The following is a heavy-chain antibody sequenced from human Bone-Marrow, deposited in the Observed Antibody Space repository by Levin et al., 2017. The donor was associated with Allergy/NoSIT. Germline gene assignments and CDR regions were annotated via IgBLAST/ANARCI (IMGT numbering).Heavy chain of an antibody. CDR1: GFAFSNYG. J-gene: IGHJ3*01. V-gene: IGHV3-33*01. CDR2: IWSGGGTK. D-gene: IGHD4-17*01. Sequence: PGGSLRLSCVASGFAFSNYGMHWVRQAPGKGLEWVANIWSGGGTKFYADSVKGRFTISRDNSRNTLYLQMNSLTAEDTAVYYCATELNGDTAFDVWGQGTMVTVS. CDR3: ATELNGDTAFDV.